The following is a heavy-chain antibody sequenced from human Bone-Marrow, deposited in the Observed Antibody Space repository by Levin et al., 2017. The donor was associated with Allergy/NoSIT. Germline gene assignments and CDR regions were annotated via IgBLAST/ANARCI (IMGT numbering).Heavy chain of an antibody. CDR2: ILGSGETT. Sequence: GESLKISCAASGFTFTNYAMSWVRQAPGKGLEWVSAILGSGETTYYADSVKGRFTIPRDNSKNTLYLQMNSLRADDTAVYYCAKDARPVETVMSFDYWGQGTLVTVSS. J-gene: IGHJ4*02. CDR3: AKDARPVETVMSFDY. D-gene: IGHD5-18*01. CDR1: GFTFTNYA. V-gene: IGHV3-23*01.